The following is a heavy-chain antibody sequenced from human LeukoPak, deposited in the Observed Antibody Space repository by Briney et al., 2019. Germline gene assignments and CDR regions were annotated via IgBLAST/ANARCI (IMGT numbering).Heavy chain of an antibody. J-gene: IGHJ6*02. Sequence: PGGSLRLSCAASGFTFNSYNMHWARQAPGEGLEWVASINHNGNVNYYVDSVKGRFTISRDNAKNSLYLQMSNLRAEDTAVYFCARGGGLDVWGQGATVTVSS. V-gene: IGHV3-7*03. CDR3: ARGGGLDV. CDR2: INHNGNVN. CDR1: GFTFNSYN. D-gene: IGHD3-16*01.